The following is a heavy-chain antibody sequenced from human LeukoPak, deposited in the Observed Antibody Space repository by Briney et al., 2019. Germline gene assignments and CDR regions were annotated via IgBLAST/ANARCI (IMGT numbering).Heavy chain of an antibody. J-gene: IGHJ4*02. CDR3: ARDAESDTGDFLYFDY. D-gene: IGHD4-17*01. Sequence: SSGTLSLTCAVSGGSISGDSWWSWVRQSPGKGLEWIGSVYYSGSSYSNPSLKSRVTISVDTPKNQFSLKVTSVTAADTAVYYCARDAESDTGDFLYFDYWGQGTLVTVSS. CDR2: VYYSGSS. CDR1: GGSISGDSW. V-gene: IGHV4-4*02.